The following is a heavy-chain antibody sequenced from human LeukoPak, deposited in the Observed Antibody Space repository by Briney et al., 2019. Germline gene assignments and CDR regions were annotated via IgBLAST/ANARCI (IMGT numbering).Heavy chain of an antibody. J-gene: IGHJ4*02. CDR1: GFTVITNY. CDR3: AKEEPYSSLAH. D-gene: IGHD6-6*01. Sequence: GGSLRLSCAASGFTVITNYMSWVRQAPGKGLEWVPLISWDGGSTYYADSVKGRFTISRDNSKNSLYLQMNSLRTEDTALYYCAKEEPYSSLAHWGQGTLVTVSS. CDR2: ISWDGGST. V-gene: IGHV3-43*01.